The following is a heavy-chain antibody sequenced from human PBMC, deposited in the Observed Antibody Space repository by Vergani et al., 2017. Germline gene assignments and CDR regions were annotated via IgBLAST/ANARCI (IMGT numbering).Heavy chain of an antibody. Sequence: QVQLQESGPGLAKPSETLSLTCTVSGYSISSGNYWGWIRQPPGRGLEWIGSIYHSGSTYYNPSLKSRVTISVDTSKNQSSLKLSSVSAADTAVYYCARYLGSIVVVPGNWFDPWGQGTLVTVSS. CDR1: GYSISSGNY. CDR3: ARYLGSIVVVPGNWFDP. D-gene: IGHD2-2*01. CDR2: IYHSGST. J-gene: IGHJ5*02. V-gene: IGHV4-38-2*02.